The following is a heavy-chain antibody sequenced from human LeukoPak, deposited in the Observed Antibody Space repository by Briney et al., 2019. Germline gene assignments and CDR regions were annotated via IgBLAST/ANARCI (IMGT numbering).Heavy chain of an antibody. V-gene: IGHV1-24*01. CDR3: ATVGGPPPWFDP. CDR2: FDPEDGET. D-gene: IGHD1-26*01. Sequence: GASVKVSCSVSGYTLTELSMHWVRQAPGKGLEWMGGFDPEDGETIYAQKFQGRVTMTEDTSTDTAYMELSSLRSEDTAVYYCATVGGPPPWFDPWGQGTLVTVSS. CDR1: GYTLTELS. J-gene: IGHJ5*02.